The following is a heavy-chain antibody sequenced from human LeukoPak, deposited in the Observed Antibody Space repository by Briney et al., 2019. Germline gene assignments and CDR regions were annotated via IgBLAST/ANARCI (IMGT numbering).Heavy chain of an antibody. CDR3: SSSWPTSWFDL. CDR1: GGSISISSYY. CDR2: IYYSGST. V-gene: IGHV4-39*01. Sequence: SETLSLTCHVSGGSISISSYYWGWIRQPPGKGLEWIGNIYYSGSTYYNPSLKSRVTISVDTSKNQFSLKLSSVTAADTAVYFYSSSWPTSWFDLWGQGTLVTVSS. D-gene: IGHD6-13*01. J-gene: IGHJ5*02.